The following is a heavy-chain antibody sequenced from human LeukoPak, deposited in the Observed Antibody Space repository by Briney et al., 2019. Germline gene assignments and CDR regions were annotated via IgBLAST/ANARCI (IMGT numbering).Heavy chain of an antibody. D-gene: IGHD6-19*01. Sequence: GGSLRLSCAASGFTFSNYAMSWVRQAPAKGLEWVSLFSDSGTSTRYTDSVQGRFTVSRDNSKNTVYLHMDSLTAEDTAVYYCATDRPNSSGWFANWFDPWGQGTLVIVPS. CDR1: GFTFSNYA. CDR2: FSDSGTST. V-gene: IGHV3-23*01. J-gene: IGHJ5*02. CDR3: ATDRPNSSGWFANWFDP.